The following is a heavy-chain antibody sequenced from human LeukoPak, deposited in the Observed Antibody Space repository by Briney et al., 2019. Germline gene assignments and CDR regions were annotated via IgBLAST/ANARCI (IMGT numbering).Heavy chain of an antibody. V-gene: IGHV5-51*01. J-gene: IGHJ4*02. CDR2: IYPGDSDT. CDR1: GYSFTSYW. CDR3: ARTGTVAGTHY. D-gene: IGHD6-19*01. Sequence: GESLKISCKGSGYSFTSYWIGWVRQMPGKGLGWMGIIYPGDSDTRYSPSFQGQVTISADKSISTAYLQWSSLKASDTARDYCARTGTVAGTHYWGQGTLVTVSS.